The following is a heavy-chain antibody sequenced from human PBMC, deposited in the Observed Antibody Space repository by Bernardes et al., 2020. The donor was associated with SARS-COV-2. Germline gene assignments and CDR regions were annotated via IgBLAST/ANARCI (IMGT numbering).Heavy chain of an antibody. J-gene: IGHJ6*02. D-gene: IGHD2-2*01. CDR3: ARDGIVVVPAATGDYYYYGKDV. CDR1: GFTFSDYY. CDR2: ISSSGSTI. V-gene: IGHV3-11*01. Sequence: GSLRLSCAASGFTFSDYYMSWIRQAPGKGLEWVSYISSSGSTIYYADSVKGRFTISRDNAKNSLYLQMNSLRAEDTAVYYCARDGIVVVPAATGDYYYYGKDVWGQGTTVTVSS.